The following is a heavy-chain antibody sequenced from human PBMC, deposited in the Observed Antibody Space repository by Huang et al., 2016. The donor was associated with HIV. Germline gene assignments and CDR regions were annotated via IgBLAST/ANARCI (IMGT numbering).Heavy chain of an antibody. V-gene: IGHV3-30*02. J-gene: IGHJ3*02. CDR1: GFTFSSYG. CDR3: AKGSMANAFDI. Sequence: QVQLVESGGGVVQPGGSLRLSCAASGFTFSSYGMHWVRQAPSNGLEGVAFIRYDGSNKYYADSVGGRFTISRENSKNTLYLQMNSLRAEDTAVYYCAKGSMANAFDIWGQGTMVTVSS. CDR2: IRYDGSNK. D-gene: IGHD3-10*01.